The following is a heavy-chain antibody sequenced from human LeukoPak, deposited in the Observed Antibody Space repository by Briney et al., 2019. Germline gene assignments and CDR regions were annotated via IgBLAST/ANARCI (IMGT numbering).Heavy chain of an antibody. CDR1: GFTFSSYA. V-gene: IGHV3-23*01. CDR2: ISGSGGST. J-gene: IGHJ4*02. Sequence: GGSLRLSCAASGFTFSSYAMSWVRQAPGKGLEWVSAISGSGGSTYYADSVKGRFTISRDNSKNTLYLQMNSLGAEDTAVYYCAKEVPYYYDSSGYSWVDYWGQGTLVTVSS. CDR3: AKEVPYYYDSSGYSWVDY. D-gene: IGHD3-22*01.